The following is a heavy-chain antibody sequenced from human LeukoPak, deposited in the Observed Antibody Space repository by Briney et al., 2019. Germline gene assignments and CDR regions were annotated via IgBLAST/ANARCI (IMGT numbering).Heavy chain of an antibody. CDR1: GYSFTSYW. CDR2: IYPGDSDT. J-gene: IGHJ4*02. V-gene: IGHV5-51*01. Sequence: GESLKISCKGSGYSFTSYWIGWVRQMPGKGLEWMGIIYPGDSDTRYSPSFQGQVTISADKSISTAYLRWSSLKASDTAMYYCARTYYYGSGSYASVYYFDYWGQGTLVTVSS. CDR3: ARTYYYGSGSYASVYYFDY. D-gene: IGHD3-10*01.